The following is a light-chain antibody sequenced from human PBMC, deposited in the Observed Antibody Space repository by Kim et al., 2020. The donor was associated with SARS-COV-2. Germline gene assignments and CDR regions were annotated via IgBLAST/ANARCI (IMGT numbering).Light chain of an antibody. J-gene: IGLJ3*02. Sequence: QAVVTQEPSLTVSPGGTVTLTCASSTGAVTRGYYPNWFQQKPGQAPRALIYSISTKHSWTPARFSGSLLGGKVALTLSGVQPEDEAEYYCLLYDGGGWVFGGGTQLTVL. V-gene: IGLV7-43*01. CDR1: TGAVTRGYY. CDR3: LLYDGGGWV. CDR2: SIS.